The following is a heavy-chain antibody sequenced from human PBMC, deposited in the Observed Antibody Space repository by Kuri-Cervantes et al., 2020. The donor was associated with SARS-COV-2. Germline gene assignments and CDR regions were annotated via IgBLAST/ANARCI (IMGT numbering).Heavy chain of an antibody. CDR1: GGSISDYS. CDR3: AAGGSCGDNGKKDYFNYYYNMDV. J-gene: IGHJ6*03. Sequence: AETLSLTCSVDGGSISDYSWAWVRQPPGKGLEWIGEINHSGRTNYNPHLRDRVTISLDTSRNQFSMKLTSVAAADTAVYYCAAGGSCGDNGKKDYFNYYYNMDVWGKGTTVTVSS. D-gene: IGHD3-10*01. V-gene: IGHV4-34*01. CDR2: INHSGRT.